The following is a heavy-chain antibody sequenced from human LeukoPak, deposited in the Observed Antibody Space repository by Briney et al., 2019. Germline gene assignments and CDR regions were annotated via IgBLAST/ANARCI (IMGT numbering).Heavy chain of an antibody. CDR3: ARGGIGSGSYNWFDP. D-gene: IGHD3-10*01. V-gene: IGHV4-59*01. Sequence: SETLSLTCTVPGGSIRGYYWSSIRQPPGKGLDWIGYIYYSGSTNYNPSLKSRVTMSVDTSKNQFSVKLSSVTAADTARYYCARGGIGSGSYNWFDPWGQGTLVTVSS. J-gene: IGHJ5*02. CDR1: GGSIRGYY. CDR2: IYYSGST.